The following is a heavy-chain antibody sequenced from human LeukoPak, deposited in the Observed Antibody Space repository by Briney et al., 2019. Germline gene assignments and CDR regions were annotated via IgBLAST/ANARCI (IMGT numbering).Heavy chain of an antibody. CDR2: INQDGSEK. CDR1: EFTFAMYW. CDR3: ASQLERRQGWFDP. V-gene: IGHV3-7*01. Sequence: GGSLRLSCAASEFTFAMYWMSWVRQSRGKGLEWVANINQDGSEKYYADSVRGGSTISRENAKNALYLKMTSMRAEDSAVYYCASQLERRQGWFDPWGQGTLVTVPS. D-gene: IGHD1-1*01. J-gene: IGHJ5*02.